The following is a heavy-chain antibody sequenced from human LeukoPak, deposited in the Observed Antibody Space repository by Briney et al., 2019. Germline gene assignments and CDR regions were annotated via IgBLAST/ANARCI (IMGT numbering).Heavy chain of an antibody. CDR3: ARTGYYDYVWGSYRYVWFDP. CDR2: INHSGST. D-gene: IGHD3-16*02. CDR1: GGSFSGYY. J-gene: IGHJ5*02. V-gene: IGHV4-34*01. Sequence: SETLSLTCAVYGGSFSGYYWSWIRQPPGKGLEWIGEINHSGSTNYNPSLKSRVTISVDTSKNQFSLRLSSVTAADTAVYYCARTGYYDYVWGSYRYVWFDPWGQGTLVTVSS.